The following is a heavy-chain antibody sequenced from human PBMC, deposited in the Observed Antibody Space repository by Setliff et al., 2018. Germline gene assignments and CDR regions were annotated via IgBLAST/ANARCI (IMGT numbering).Heavy chain of an antibody. V-gene: IGHV4-59*04. D-gene: IGHD6-6*01. CDR3: ARMAVRVASRPSSPLDYYYYMDL. Sequence: SETLSLTCTVSGGSISSYYWSWIRQPPGKGLEWIGSINYRGSTHDNPSLRSRVTMSVDTSKSHFSLTLRSLTAADTAVYYCARMAVRVASRPSSPLDYYYYMDLWGKGTTVTVSS. J-gene: IGHJ6*03. CDR1: GGSISSYY. CDR2: INYRGST.